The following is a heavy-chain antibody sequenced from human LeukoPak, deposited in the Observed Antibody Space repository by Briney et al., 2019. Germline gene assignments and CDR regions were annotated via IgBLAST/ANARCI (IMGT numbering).Heavy chain of an antibody. CDR1: GGSISSYY. V-gene: IGHV4-4*07. CDR2: IYTSGST. Sequence: SETLSLTCTVSGGSISSYYWSWIRQPAGKGLEWIGRIYTSGSTNYNPSLKSRVTMSVDTSKNQFSLKLSSVTAADTAVYYCARAGRVRGYSRAGYGMDVWGQGTTVTVSS. D-gene: IGHD5-18*01. J-gene: IGHJ6*02. CDR3: ARAGRVRGYSRAGYGMDV.